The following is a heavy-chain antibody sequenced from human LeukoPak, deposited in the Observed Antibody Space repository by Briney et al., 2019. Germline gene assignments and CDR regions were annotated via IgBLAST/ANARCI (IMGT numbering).Heavy chain of an antibody. Sequence: PSETLSLTCTVSGGSISSHYWSWIRQPAGKGLEWIGRIYTSGSTNYNPSLKSRVTMSVDTSKNQFSLKLSSVTAADTAVYYCARLYYYDSSGYPLFDYWGQGTLVTVSS. V-gene: IGHV4-4*07. D-gene: IGHD3-22*01. CDR2: IYTSGST. J-gene: IGHJ4*02. CDR3: ARLYYYDSSGYPLFDY. CDR1: GGSISSHY.